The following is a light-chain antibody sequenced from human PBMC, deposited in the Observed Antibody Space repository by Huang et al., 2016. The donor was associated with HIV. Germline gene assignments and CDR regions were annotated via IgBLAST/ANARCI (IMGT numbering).Light chain of an antibody. CDR3: QQYNNWPPMYT. CDR1: PSVSRN. J-gene: IGKJ2*01. V-gene: IGKV3-15*01. CDR2: GAS. Sequence: EIVLTQSPATRSMSPGQRATLSCRASPSVSRNLAWFQQKPGQAPRLLIYGASTRATGIPARFRCSGSGTEFTLTISSLQSEDFAVYYCQQYNNWPPMYTFGQGTKLEV.